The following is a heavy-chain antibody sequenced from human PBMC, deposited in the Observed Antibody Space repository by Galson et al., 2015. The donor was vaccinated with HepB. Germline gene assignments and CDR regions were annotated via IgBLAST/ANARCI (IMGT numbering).Heavy chain of an antibody. Sequence: TLSLTCTVSGGSISSGSYYWSWIRQPAGKGLEWIGRVYTSGSTNYNPSLKSRVTMSVDTSKNQFSLKLSSVTAADTAVYYCARGGGLGCNSINCAVIDYWGQGTLVTVSS. CDR3: ARGGGLGCNSINCAVIDY. CDR2: VYTSGST. J-gene: IGHJ4*02. V-gene: IGHV4-61*02. D-gene: IGHD2/OR15-2a*01. CDR1: GGSISSGSYY.